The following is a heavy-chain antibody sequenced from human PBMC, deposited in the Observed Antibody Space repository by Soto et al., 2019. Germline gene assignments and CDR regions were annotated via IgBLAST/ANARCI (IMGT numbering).Heavy chain of an antibody. Sequence: QVQLIQSEAEVKKPGSSVRVSCTASGGIFGSHGFSWVRQAPGQRLEWVGGFIPIIATADYAQKFQGRVTITADESTRTAYMEVTSLTSEDTAVYFCAGTYDTSGDYPYYFDYWGQGTPVTVSS. CDR1: GGIFGSHG. D-gene: IGHD3-22*01. CDR3: AGTYDTSGDYPYYFDY. J-gene: IGHJ4*02. V-gene: IGHV1-69*01. CDR2: FIPIIATA.